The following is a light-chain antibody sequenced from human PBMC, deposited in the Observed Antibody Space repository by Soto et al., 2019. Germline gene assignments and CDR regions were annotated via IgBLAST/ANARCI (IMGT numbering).Light chain of an antibody. CDR1: QGISSW. CDR2: AAS. V-gene: IGKV1-12*01. J-gene: IGKJ5*01. Sequence: DIQMTQSPSSVSASVGDRVTITCRASQGISSWLAWYQQKPGKAPKLLIYAASSLQSGVPSRFSGSGSGTDFTLTISSLQPEXXXXXXXXXXXXXPITFGQGTRLEIK. CDR3: XXXXXXPIT.